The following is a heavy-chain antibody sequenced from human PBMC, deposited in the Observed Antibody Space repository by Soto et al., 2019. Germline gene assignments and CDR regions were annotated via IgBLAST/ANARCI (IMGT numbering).Heavy chain of an antibody. D-gene: IGHD2-15*01. CDR1: GGSISSGGYY. J-gene: IGHJ5*02. V-gene: IGHV4-31*03. CDR2: IYYSGST. Sequence: SETLSLTCTVSGGSISSGGYYWSWIRQHPGKGLEWIGYIYYSGSTYYNPSLKSRVTISVDTSKNQFSLKLSSVTAADTAVYYCARAPNLDIPRQEAINWFDPWGQGTLVTVSS. CDR3: ARAPNLDIPRQEAINWFDP.